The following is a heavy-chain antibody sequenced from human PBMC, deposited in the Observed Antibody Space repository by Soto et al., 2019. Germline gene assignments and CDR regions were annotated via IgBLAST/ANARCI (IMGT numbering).Heavy chain of an antibody. CDR1: RVSSNSQG. CDR2: INTDGSST. Sequence: PWWSIRLYRAACRVSSNSQGVDGVRKAPGKGLVWVSRINTDGSSTNYADSVKGRFTASRDNAKNTLYLQMNSLRAEDTAVYYCASSLLWPLDLNFRGQGTLVTVSS. D-gene: IGHD2-21*02. CDR3: ASSLLWPLDLNF. V-gene: IGHV3-74*01. J-gene: IGHJ4*02.